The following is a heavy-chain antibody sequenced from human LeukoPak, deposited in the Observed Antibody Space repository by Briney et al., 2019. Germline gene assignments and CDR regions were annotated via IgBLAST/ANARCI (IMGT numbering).Heavy chain of an antibody. CDR2: IVVGSGNT. CDR1: GFTFTSSA. CDR3: AAGRFWSGYFGYYGMDV. D-gene: IGHD3-3*01. V-gene: IGHV1-58*02. Sequence: SVKVSCKASGFTFTSSAMQWVRQARGQRLKWIGWIVVGSGNTNYAQKFQERVTITRDMSTSTAYMELSSLRSEDTAVYYCAAGRFWSGYFGYYGMDVWGQGTTVTVSS. J-gene: IGHJ6*02.